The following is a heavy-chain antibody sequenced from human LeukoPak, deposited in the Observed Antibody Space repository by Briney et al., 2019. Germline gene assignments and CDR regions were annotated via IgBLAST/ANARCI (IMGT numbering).Heavy chain of an antibody. V-gene: IGHV3-7*03. CDR2: INHNGNVN. CDR1: GFIFSSYW. J-gene: IGHJ6*02. CDR3: ARGGGLDV. Sequence: GGSLRLSCAASGFIFSSYWMNWARQAPGKGLEWVASINHNGNVNYYVDSLKGRFTISRDNAKNSLYLQMSNLRAEDTAVYFCARGGGLDVWGQGATVTVSS. D-gene: IGHD3-16*01.